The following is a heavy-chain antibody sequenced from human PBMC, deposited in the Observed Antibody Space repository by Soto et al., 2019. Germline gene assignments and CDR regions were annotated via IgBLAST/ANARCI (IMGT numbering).Heavy chain of an antibody. Sequence: QITLNESGPTVVKPAETLTLTCTFSGFSLTTSGVGVGWIRQSPGKAPEWLALIYWDDDKRYSASLKSRLTITKDTSKNQVALTMASVEPADKATYDCAHRILRTVFGLVTTTAIYFDFWGQGTPVVVSS. D-gene: IGHD3-3*01. CDR3: AHRILRTVFGLVTTTAIYFDF. J-gene: IGHJ4*02. CDR2: IYWDDDK. CDR1: GFSLTTSGVG. V-gene: IGHV2-5*02.